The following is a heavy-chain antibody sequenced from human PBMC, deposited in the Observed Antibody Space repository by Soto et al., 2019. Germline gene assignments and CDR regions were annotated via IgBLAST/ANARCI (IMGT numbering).Heavy chain of an antibody. J-gene: IGHJ4*02. CDR1: GFTFSSYA. CDR2: ISGSGGST. V-gene: IGHV3-23*01. Sequence: EVQLLESGGGVVQPGGSLRLSCAASGFTFSSYAMSWVRQAPGKGLEWVSAISGSGGSTYYADSVKGRFTIPRDKSKNTLHLPMNRLRAEDTAVYYCAKEQVKPPGDSLNYLDNSGQRTLFTVAS. CDR3: AKEQVKPPGDSLNYLDN. D-gene: IGHD3-10*01.